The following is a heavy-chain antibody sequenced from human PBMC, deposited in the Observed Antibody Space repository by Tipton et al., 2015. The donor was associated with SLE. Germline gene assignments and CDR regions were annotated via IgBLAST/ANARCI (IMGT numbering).Heavy chain of an antibody. CDR3: ARAEFSSNWYMYWHFDL. V-gene: IGHV4-34*01. J-gene: IGHJ2*01. CDR2: VNQSGGT. CDR1: GGSFSGHT. Sequence: GLVKPSETLSLTCGVYGGSFSGHTWTWIRRSPGQGLGWIGDVNQSGGTNYNPSLKSRVTISVDASNSQLSLKLFSVTAADTAVYYCARAEFSSNWYMYWHFDLWGRGTLVTVSS. D-gene: IGHD6-13*01.